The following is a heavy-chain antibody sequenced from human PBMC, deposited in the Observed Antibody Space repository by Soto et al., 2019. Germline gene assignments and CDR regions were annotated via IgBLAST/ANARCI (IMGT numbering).Heavy chain of an antibody. D-gene: IGHD2-21*02. V-gene: IGHV1-46*03. CDR2: IDPSGGST. CDR3: TRGSTVVTLDYFDS. CDR1: GYTVTRHY. Sequence: QVQLVQSGAEVKKPGASVKVSCKASGYTVTRHYMHWVRQAPGQGLEWMGIIDPSGGSTTYAQKFQDRVTMTSDMSTLTVYMELSSLRSDDTAIYYCTRGSTVVTLDYFDSWGQGTLVTVSS. J-gene: IGHJ4*02.